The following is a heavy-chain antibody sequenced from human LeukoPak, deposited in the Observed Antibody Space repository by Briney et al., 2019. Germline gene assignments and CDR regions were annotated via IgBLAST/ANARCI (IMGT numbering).Heavy chain of an antibody. J-gene: IGHJ6*02. Sequence: PGGSLRLSCAASGFKFSSDWMHWVRQVPGKGLVWVSRINSDGGSTDYADSVKGRFTISRDNAKNTLYLQMNSLRVEDTAVYYCARDQGYLLVSVAGRDYNCYGMDVWGQGTTVTVSS. CDR2: INSDGGST. CDR1: GFKFSSDW. CDR3: ARDQGYLLVSVAGRDYNCYGMDV. D-gene: IGHD6-19*01. V-gene: IGHV3-74*01.